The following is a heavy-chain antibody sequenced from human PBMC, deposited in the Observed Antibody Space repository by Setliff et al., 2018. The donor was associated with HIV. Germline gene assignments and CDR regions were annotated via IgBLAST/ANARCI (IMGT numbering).Heavy chain of an antibody. Sequence: PSETLSLTCSVSGYSISSGYYWGRIRQPPGKGLEWIGSIYQTGSTNYNPSLKSRVTVSLDMSNNQFSLKVTSMTAADTAVYYCGRQAWDHQSSGYFVDYWGQGTLVTVSS. J-gene: IGHJ4*02. CDR2: IYQTGST. CDR3: GRQAWDHQSSGYFVDY. D-gene: IGHD6-19*01. V-gene: IGHV4-38-2*02. CDR1: GYSISSGYY.